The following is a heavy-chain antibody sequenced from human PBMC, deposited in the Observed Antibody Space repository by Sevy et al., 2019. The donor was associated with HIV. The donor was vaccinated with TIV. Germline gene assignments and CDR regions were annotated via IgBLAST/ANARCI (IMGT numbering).Heavy chain of an antibody. J-gene: IGHJ6*03. CDR1: GGSISSYY. CDR2: IYYSGST. D-gene: IGHD2-2*01. Sequence: SETLSLTCTVSGGSISSYYWSWIRQPPGKGLEWIGYIYYSGSTNYNPSLKSRVTISVDTSKNQFSLKLSSVTAADTAVYYCAGSILGYCSSTSCYETYYYYYMDVWGKGTTVTVSS. CDR3: AGSILGYCSSTSCYETYYYYYMDV. V-gene: IGHV4-59*01.